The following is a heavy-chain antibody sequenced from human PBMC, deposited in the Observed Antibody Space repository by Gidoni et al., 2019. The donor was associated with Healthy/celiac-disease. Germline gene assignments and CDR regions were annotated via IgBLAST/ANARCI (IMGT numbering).Heavy chain of an antibody. J-gene: IGHJ6*02. V-gene: IGHV3-23*01. CDR3: AKVHSPTTMVRGGDYYYGMDV. CDR1: GFTFSSYA. D-gene: IGHD3-10*01. Sequence: EVQLLESGGGLVQPGGSLRLSCAASGFTFSSYAMRWVRQAPGKGLEWVSAISGSGGSTYYADSVKGRFTISRDNSKNTLYLQMNSLRAEDTAVYYCAKVHSPTTMVRGGDYYYGMDVWGQGTTVTVSS. CDR2: ISGSGGST.